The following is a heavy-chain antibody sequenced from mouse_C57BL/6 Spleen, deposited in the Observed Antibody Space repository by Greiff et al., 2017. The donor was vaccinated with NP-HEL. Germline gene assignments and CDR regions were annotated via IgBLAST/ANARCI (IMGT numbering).Heavy chain of an antibody. CDR1: GYSITSGYY. CDR2: ISYDGSN. D-gene: IGHD2-2*01. CDR3: ARDNGYSFDY. Sequence: EVKLEESGPGLVKPSQSLSLTCSVTGYSITSGYYWNWIRQFPGNKLEWMGYISYDGSNNYNPSLKNRISITRDTSKNQFFLKLNSVTTEDTATYYCARDNGYSFDYWGQGTTLTVSS. J-gene: IGHJ2*01. V-gene: IGHV3-6*01.